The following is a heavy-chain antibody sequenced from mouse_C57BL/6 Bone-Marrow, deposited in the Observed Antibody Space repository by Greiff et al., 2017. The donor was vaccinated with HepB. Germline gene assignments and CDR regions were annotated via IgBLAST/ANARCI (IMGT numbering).Heavy chain of an antibody. J-gene: IGHJ2*01. CDR3: SRMAHYDDSYYVDY. CDR1: GYTFTSYW. D-gene: IGHD1-1*01. Sequence: QVQLQQPGAELVRPGTSVKLSCKASGYTFTSYWMHWVKQRPGQGLEWIGVIDPSDSYTNYNQKFKGKATLTVDTSASTAYIQLSSLTSRDSAVYYCSRMAHYDDSYYVDYWDQGTTLTVTA. CDR2: IDPSDSYT. V-gene: IGHV1-59*01.